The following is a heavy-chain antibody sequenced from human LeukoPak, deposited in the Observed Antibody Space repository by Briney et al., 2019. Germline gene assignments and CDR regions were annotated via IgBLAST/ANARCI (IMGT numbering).Heavy chain of an antibody. CDR1: GFTFSDYY. J-gene: IGHJ4*02. CDR2: AGSSGSPM. D-gene: IGHD3-3*01. CDR3: ARTGFDLWSGYYGARYFFDY. Sequence: PGGSLRLSCAASGFTFSDYYISWIRQAPGKGLEWISYAGSSGSPMNYADSVKGRFTISKDNAKNSLYLQMNSLRAEDTAMYYCARTGFDLWSGYYGARYFFDYWGQGTLVTVSS. V-gene: IGHV3-11*01.